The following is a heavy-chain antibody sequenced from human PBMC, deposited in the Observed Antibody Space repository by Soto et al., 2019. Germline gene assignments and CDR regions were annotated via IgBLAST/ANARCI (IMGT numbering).Heavy chain of an antibody. J-gene: IGHJ6*02. CDR1: GFTFSSYS. CDR2: ISSSSSTI. CDR3: ARRTAVAGNRYGMDV. D-gene: IGHD6-19*01. V-gene: IGHV3-48*01. Sequence: GGSLRLSCAASGFTFSSYSMNWVRQAPGKGLEWVSYISSSSSTIYYADSVKGRFTISRDNAKNSLYLQMTSLRAEDTAVYYCARRTAVAGNRYGMDVWGQGTTVTVSS.